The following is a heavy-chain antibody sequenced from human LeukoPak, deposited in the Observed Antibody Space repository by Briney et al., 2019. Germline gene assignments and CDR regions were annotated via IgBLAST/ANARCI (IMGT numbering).Heavy chain of an antibody. CDR1: GFTFSIYG. CDR2: ISYDGSNK. V-gene: IGHV3-30*18. CDR3: SKDPWQSGHYYDSSGQFDY. J-gene: IGHJ4*02. D-gene: IGHD3-22*01. Sequence: PGRSLRLSCAASGFTFSIYGMHWVRQAPGKGLEWVAFISYDGSNKYYADSVKGRFTISRDHSENTLNLQMNSLRPEDTALYLCSKDPWQSGHYYDSSGQFDYWGQGTLVTVSS.